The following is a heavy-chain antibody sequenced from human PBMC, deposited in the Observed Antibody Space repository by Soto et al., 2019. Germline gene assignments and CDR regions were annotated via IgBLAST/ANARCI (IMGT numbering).Heavy chain of an antibody. Sequence: EVQLVESGGGLVKPGGSLRLSCAGSGFALSSSCMHWVRQDPGKGLVWVSRINFDGSTTDYGDSGRGRFTISRDNAKNTLYLEMNSLRVDDKAVYHCARGPRGWYGFDYWGQGTLVTVSS. V-gene: IGHV3-74*01. CDR2: INFDGSTT. J-gene: IGHJ4*02. CDR3: ARGPRGWYGFDY. CDR1: GFALSSSC. D-gene: IGHD6-19*01.